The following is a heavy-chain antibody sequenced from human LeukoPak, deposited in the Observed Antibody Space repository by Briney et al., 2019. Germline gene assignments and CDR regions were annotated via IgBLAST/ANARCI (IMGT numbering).Heavy chain of an antibody. CDR2: IYYSGNT. CDR1: GVSISSSNSY. V-gene: IGHV4-39*07. D-gene: IGHD1-26*01. CDR3: ARLAVGATTGFDY. J-gene: IGHJ4*02. Sequence: SETLSLTCTVSGVSISSSNSYWGWIRQPPGKGLEWIGSIYYSGNTYYNASLKSRVTISVDTSKNQFSLKLSSVTAADTAVYYCARLAVGATTGFDYWGQGTLVTVSS.